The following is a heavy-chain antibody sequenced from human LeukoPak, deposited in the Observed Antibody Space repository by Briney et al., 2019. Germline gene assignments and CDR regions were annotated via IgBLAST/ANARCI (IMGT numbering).Heavy chain of an antibody. J-gene: IGHJ4*02. CDR2: IYYSGST. CDR3: ARVKYYYDSSGQDY. Sequence: SQTLSLTCTVPGGSISSGDYYWSWIRQPPGKGLEWIGYIYYSGSTYYNPSLKSRVTISVDTSKNQFSLKLSSVTAADTAVYYCARVKYYYDSSGQDYWGQGTLVTVSS. CDR1: GGSISSGDYY. D-gene: IGHD3-22*01. V-gene: IGHV4-30-4*01.